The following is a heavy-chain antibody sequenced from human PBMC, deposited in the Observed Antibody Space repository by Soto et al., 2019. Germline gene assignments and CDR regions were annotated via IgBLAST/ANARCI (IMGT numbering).Heavy chain of an antibody. CDR1: GFTFSSYA. J-gene: IGHJ4*02. CDR3: VKSPSRMSSSWIFDY. D-gene: IGHD6-13*01. CDR2: ISSNGGST. Sequence: PGGSLRLSCSASGFTFSSYAMHWVRQAPGKGLEYVSAISSNGGSTYYADSVKGRFTISRDNSKNTLYLQMSSLRAEDTAVYYCVKSPSRMSSSWIFDYWGQGTLVTVSS. V-gene: IGHV3-64D*08.